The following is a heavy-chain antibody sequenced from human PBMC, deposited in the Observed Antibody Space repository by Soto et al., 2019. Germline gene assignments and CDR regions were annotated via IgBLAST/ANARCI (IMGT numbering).Heavy chain of an antibody. D-gene: IGHD6-6*01. CDR3: AKNPRPAARTNYFAY. CDR1: GFTFSSYA. Sequence: PGGSLRVSCAASGFTFSSYAVSWVRQAPGKGPEWVSAMSGSGDNTYYADSVKGRFTISRDNSKNALYLQMNSLRAEDMAVYYCAKNPRPAARTNYFAYWGQGTLVIVSS. J-gene: IGHJ4*02. V-gene: IGHV3-23*01. CDR2: MSGSGDNT.